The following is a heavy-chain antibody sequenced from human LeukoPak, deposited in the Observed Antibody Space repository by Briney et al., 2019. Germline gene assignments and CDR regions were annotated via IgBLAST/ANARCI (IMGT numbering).Heavy chain of an antibody. CDR2: ISGSGGST. J-gene: IGHJ4*02. CDR1: GFTFSSYG. Sequence: GGSLRHSCAASGFTFSSYGMSWVRQAPGKGLEWVSAISGSGGSTYYADSVKGRFTISRDNSKNSLYLQMNSLRAEDTALYYCVRSTFHCSSTSCTPDYWGQGTLVTVSS. D-gene: IGHD2-2*01. CDR3: VRSTFHCSSTSCTPDY. V-gene: IGHV3-23*01.